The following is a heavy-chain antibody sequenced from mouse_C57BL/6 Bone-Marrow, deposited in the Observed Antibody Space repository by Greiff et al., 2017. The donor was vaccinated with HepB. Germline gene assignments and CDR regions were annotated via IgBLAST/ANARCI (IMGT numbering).Heavy chain of an antibody. V-gene: IGHV2-9*01. Sequence: QVHVKQSGPGLVAPSQSLSITCTVSGFSLTSYGVDWVRQPPGKGLEWLGVIWGGGSTNYNSALMSRLSISKDNSKSQVFLKMNSLQTDDTAMYYCAKRATVVATDYAMDYWGQGTSVTVSS. CDR2: IWGGGST. J-gene: IGHJ4*01. CDR1: GFSLTSYG. D-gene: IGHD1-1*01. CDR3: AKRATVVATDYAMDY.